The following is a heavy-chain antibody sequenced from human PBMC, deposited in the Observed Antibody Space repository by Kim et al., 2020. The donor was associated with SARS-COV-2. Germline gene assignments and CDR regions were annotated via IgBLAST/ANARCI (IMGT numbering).Heavy chain of an antibody. D-gene: IGHD3-10*01. CDR1: GDSISTYYW. J-gene: IGHJ4*02. V-gene: IGHV4-4*02. Sequence: SETLSLTCAVSGDSISTYYWWSWVRQPPEKGLEWIGEIYHSGSTNYNTSLKSRVTMSVDKSKNQISLKVNSVTAADTAVYYCARSRYYGSGSYDYWGQGTLVTVSS. CDR3: ARSRYYGSGSYDY. CDR2: IYHSGST.